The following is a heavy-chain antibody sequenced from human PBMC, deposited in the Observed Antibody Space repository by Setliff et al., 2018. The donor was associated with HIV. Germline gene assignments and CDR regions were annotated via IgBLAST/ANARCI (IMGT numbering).Heavy chain of an antibody. D-gene: IGHD2-21*02. CDR3: MRWGLPYAIGY. CDR2: ISPDGSAT. J-gene: IGHJ4*02. V-gene: IGHV3-7*01. Sequence: GSLRLSCAASGFTFSSAWMGWVRQAPAKGLEWVANISPDGSATYYVDSVKGRFTISRDNAKNSLYLQLNSLRVEDAAVYYCMRWGLPYAIGYWGQGMLVTVSS. CDR1: GFTFSSAW.